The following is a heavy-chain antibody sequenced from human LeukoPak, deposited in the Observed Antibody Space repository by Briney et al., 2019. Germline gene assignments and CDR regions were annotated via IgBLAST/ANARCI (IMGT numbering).Heavy chain of an antibody. CDR2: ISTSSGST. CDR1: GFTFSSYS. V-gene: IGHV3-23*01. CDR3: AKYYYESSRYLYYFDY. Sequence: GGSLRLSCAASGFTFSSYSMNWVRQAPGKGLEWVSAISTSSGSTYYADSVKGRFTISRDNSKDTLYLQMNSLRAEDTAVYYCAKYYYESSRYLYYFDYWGQGTLVTVSS. D-gene: IGHD3-22*01. J-gene: IGHJ4*02.